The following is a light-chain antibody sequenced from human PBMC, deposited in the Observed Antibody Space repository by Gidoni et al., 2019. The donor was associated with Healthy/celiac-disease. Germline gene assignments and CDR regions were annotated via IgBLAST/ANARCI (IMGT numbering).Light chain of an antibody. V-gene: IGKV4-1*01. CDR1: PRVVYSSNNKNY. Sequence: DIVMTQSPDSLAVSLGERATINCKSSPRVVYSSNNKNYLAWYQQKPGQPPKLLIYWASTRESGVPDRFSGSGSGTAFTLTISRPQAEDVAFYYCQQYCSTPRTFGQGTKVEIK. CDR2: WAS. J-gene: IGKJ1*01. CDR3: QQYCSTPRT.